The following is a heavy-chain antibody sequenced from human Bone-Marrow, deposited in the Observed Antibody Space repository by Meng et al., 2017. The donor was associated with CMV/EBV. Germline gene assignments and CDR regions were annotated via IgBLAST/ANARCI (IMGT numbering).Heavy chain of an antibody. CDR1: GGSFSGYY. V-gene: IGHV4-34*01. CDR3: ARVGRDYDFWSGPLGWFAP. J-gene: IGHJ5*02. Sequence: SQTLSLTCAVYGGSFSGYYWSWIRQPPGKGLEWIGSIYYSGSTYYNPSLKSRVTISVDTSKNQFSLKLSSVTAADTAVYYCARVGRDYDFWSGPLGWFAPWGQGHLV. CDR2: IYYSGST. D-gene: IGHD3-3*01.